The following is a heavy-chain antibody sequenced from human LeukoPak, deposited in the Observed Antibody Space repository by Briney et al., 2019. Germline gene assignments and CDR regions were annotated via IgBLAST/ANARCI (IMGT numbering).Heavy chain of an antibody. V-gene: IGHV4-59*01. CDR1: GASIRSYY. J-gene: IGHJ4*02. CDR2: INYSGSI. CDR3: ARDTRSYDSSGYYFFDF. Sequence: PSETLSLTCTVSGASIRSYYWNWLRQPPGKGLEWIGYINYSGSINLNPSLKSRATISMHTSKHHFYLKLTSVTAADTAVYYCARDTRSYDSSGYYFFDFWGQGTLVTVSS. D-gene: IGHD3-22*01.